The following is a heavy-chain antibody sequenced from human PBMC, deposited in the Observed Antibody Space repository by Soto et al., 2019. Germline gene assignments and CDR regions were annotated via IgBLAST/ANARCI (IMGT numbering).Heavy chain of an antibody. Sequence: GASVKVSCKASGYTFTSYAMHWVRQAPGQRLEWMGWINAGNGNTKYSQKFQGRVTITRDTSASTAYMELSSLRSEDTAVYYCARVDGITARLFDYWGQGTLVTVSS. CDR2: INAGNGNT. D-gene: IGHD1-20*01. J-gene: IGHJ4*02. CDR1: GYTFTSYA. CDR3: ARVDGITARLFDY. V-gene: IGHV1-3*01.